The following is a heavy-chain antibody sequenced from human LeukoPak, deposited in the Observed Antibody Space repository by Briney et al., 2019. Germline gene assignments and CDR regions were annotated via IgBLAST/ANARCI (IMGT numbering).Heavy chain of an antibody. CDR2: IIPILGIA. D-gene: IGHD2-21*01. Sequence: SVKVSCEASGGTFSSYTISWVRQAPGQGLEWMGRIIPILGIANYAQKFQGRVTITADKSTSTAYMGLSSLRSEDTAVYYCARAQGHTNFDYWGQGTLVTVSS. J-gene: IGHJ4*02. CDR3: ARAQGHTNFDY. V-gene: IGHV1-69*02. CDR1: GGTFSSYT.